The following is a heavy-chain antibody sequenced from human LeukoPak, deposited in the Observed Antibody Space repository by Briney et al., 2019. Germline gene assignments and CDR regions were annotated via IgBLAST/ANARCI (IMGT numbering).Heavy chain of an antibody. V-gene: IGHV3-30*04. J-gene: IGHJ4*02. CDR2: ISFDGRNK. D-gene: IGHD5-12*01. Sequence: PGGSLRLSCAASGFTFNTYAIHWVRQAPGKGLEWVAVISFDGRNKYYTDSVEGRFTISRDNSKNTLYLQMNSLREDDTAMYYCARRPLPSTLATVQLDYWGQGTLVTVSP. CDR3: ARRPLPSTLATVQLDY. CDR1: GFTFNTYA.